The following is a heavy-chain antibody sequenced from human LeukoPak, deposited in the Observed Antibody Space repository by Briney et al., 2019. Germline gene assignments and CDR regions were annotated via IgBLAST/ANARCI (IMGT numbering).Heavy chain of an antibody. Sequence: SETLSLTCTVSGGSISSSSYYWGWIRQPPGKGLEWIGSIYYSGSTYYNPSLKSRVTISVDTSKNQFSLKLSSVTAADTAVYYCARTLVSGSSWYFDYWGQGTLVTVSS. CDR2: IYYSGST. CDR1: GGSISSSSYY. J-gene: IGHJ4*02. V-gene: IGHV4-39*07. D-gene: IGHD6-13*01. CDR3: ARTLVSGSSWYFDY.